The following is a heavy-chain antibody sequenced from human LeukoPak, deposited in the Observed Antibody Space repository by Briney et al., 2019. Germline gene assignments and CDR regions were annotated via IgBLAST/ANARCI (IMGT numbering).Heavy chain of an antibody. CDR1: GGTFSSYA. J-gene: IGHJ6*02. Sequence: GASVKVSCKASGGTFSSYAISWVRQAPGQGFEWMGRIIPILGIANYAQKFQGRVTITADKSTSTAYMELSSLRSEDTAVYYCASLRDYYYYGMDVWGQGTTVTVSS. CDR2: IIPILGIA. V-gene: IGHV1-69*04. CDR3: ASLRDYYYYGMDV.